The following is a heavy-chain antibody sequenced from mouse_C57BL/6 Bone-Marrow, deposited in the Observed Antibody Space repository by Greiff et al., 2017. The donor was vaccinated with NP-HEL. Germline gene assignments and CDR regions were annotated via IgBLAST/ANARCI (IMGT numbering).Heavy chain of an antibody. CDR3: ARLYYGSSY. CDR1: GYTFTDYY. J-gene: IGHJ2*01. V-gene: IGHV1-19*01. Sequence: EVQLVESGPVLVKPGASVKMSCKASGYTFTDYYMNWVKQSHGKSLEWIGVINPYNGGTSYNQKFKGKATLTVDKSSSTAYMELNSLTSEDSAVYYCARLYYGSSYWGQGTTLTVSS. D-gene: IGHD1-1*01. CDR2: INPYNGGT.